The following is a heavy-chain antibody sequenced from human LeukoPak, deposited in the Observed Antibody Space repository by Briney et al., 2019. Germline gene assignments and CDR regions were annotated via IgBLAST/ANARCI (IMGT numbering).Heavy chain of an antibody. CDR1: GYTFTGYY. CDR2: INPNSGGT. J-gene: IGHJ1*01. CDR3: ARHPTWYDSSGYRAEYFQH. Sequence: GASVKVSCKASGYTFTGYYMHWVRQAPGQGLEWMGRINPNSGGTNYAQKFQGRVTMTRDTSISTVYMELSSLRSEHTAVYYCARHPTWYDSSGYRAEYFQHWGQGTLVTVSS. V-gene: IGHV1-2*06. D-gene: IGHD3-22*01.